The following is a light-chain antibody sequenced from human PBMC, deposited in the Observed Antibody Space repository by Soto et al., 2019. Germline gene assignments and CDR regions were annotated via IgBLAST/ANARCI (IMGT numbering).Light chain of an antibody. Sequence: EIVMTQSPATLSVSPGERATLSCRASQSVSNNLAWYQQKPGQAPRLLIYSASTRAAGIPARFSGSVSGAEFTPTISGLESEDFAVYYCQQYGSSLYTFGQGTKV. CDR3: QQYGSSLYT. CDR2: SAS. V-gene: IGKV3-15*01. CDR1: QSVSNN. J-gene: IGKJ2*01.